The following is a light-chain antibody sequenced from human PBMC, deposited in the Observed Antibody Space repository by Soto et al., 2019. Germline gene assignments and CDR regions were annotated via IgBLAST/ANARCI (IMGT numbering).Light chain of an antibody. Sequence: DIPMTQSPPSLLGSVGDRVNITCRASQTISSWLAWYQQKPGKAPKLLIYKASTLKSGVPSRFSGSGSGTEFTLTISSLQPDDFATYYCQHYNSYSEAFGQGTKVDI. J-gene: IGKJ1*01. CDR1: QTISSW. V-gene: IGKV1-5*03. CDR3: QHYNSYSEA. CDR2: KAS.